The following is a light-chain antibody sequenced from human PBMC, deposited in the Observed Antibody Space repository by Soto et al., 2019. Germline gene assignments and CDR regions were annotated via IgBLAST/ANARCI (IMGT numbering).Light chain of an antibody. CDR2: DAS. J-gene: IGKJ4*01. CDR1: QTVRNNY. V-gene: IGKV3-20*01. Sequence: EFALTQSPGTLSLSPGERATLSFRASQTVRNNYLAWYQQKPGQVPRLLIYDASSRATGIPDRFSGGGSGTDFTLTISRLEPEDFAVYYCQQFSSYPLTFGGGTKVDI. CDR3: QQFSSYPLT.